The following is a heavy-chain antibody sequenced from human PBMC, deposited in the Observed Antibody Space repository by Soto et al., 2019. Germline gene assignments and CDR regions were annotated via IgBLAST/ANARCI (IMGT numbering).Heavy chain of an antibody. V-gene: IGHV3-23*01. J-gene: IGHJ4*02. Sequence: EVQLLESGGGLVQPGGSLRLSCAASGFTFSNYAMSWVRQAPGKGLEWVSVSSGSGGNTYYADSVKGRFTISRDNSKNTLYLQMHSLRVEDTAVYYCAKDREDIVVVPAPVFDYWGQGTLVTVSS. D-gene: IGHD2-2*01. CDR1: GFTFSNYA. CDR3: AKDREDIVVVPAPVFDY. CDR2: SSGSGGNT.